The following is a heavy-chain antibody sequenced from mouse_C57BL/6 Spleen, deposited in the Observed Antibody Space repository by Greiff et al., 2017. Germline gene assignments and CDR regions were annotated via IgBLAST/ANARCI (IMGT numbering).Heavy chain of an antibody. D-gene: IGHD2-2*01. V-gene: IGHV3-1*01. Sequence: EVQLQQSGPGMVKPSQSLSLTCTVTGYSITSGYDWHWIRHFPGNKLEWMGYISYSGSTNYNHSLKSRISITHDTTNNHVFLKFNSVTTEDTATYDCARGVGGNDFGYFYGWGTVTTVTVSS. CDR2: ISYSGST. J-gene: IGHJ1*03. CDR3: ARGVGGNDFGYFYG. CDR1: GYSITSGYD.